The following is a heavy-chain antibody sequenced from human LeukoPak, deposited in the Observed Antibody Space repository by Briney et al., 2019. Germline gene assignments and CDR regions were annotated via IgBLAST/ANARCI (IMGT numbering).Heavy chain of an antibody. V-gene: IGHV3-15*01. CDR1: GFTLGNAW. Sequence: AGGSLRLSCAASGFTLGNAWMSWVRQAPGKGLEWVGRIKSKTDGGTTDYAAPVKGRFTISRDDSKNTLYLQMNSLKTEDTAVYYCTTGPPTTVDFDYWGQGTLVTVSS. D-gene: IGHD1-1*01. CDR2: IKSKTDGGTT. CDR3: TTGPPTTVDFDY. J-gene: IGHJ4*02.